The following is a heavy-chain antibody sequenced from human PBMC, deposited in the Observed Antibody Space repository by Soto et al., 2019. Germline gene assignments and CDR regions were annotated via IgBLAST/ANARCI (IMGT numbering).Heavy chain of an antibody. J-gene: IGHJ4*02. Sequence: XGSLRLFCAASGVTFSSYYLRWVRQAPGKGLDWVAVISYDGSNKYYADSVKGRFTISRDNSKNTLYLQMNSLRAEDTAVYYCAKHLQAGPGLFEYWGQGTLVTVSS. D-gene: IGHD6-19*01. CDR1: GVTFSSYY. V-gene: IGHV3-30*18. CDR2: ISYDGSNK. CDR3: AKHLQAGPGLFEY.